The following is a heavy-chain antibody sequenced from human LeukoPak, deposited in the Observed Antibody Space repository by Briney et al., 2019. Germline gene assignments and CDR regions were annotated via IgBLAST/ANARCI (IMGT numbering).Heavy chain of an antibody. CDR3: ARDWATYYYDSSGPFMDV. D-gene: IGHD3-22*01. CDR1: GYTFTGYY. V-gene: IGHV1-2*02. CDR2: INPNSGGT. Sequence: ASVNVSCKASGYTFTGYYMHWVRQAPGQGLEWMGWINPNSGGTNYAQKFQGRVTMTRDTSISTAYMELSRLRSDDTAVYYCARDWATYYYDSSGPFMDVWGQGTTVTVSS. J-gene: IGHJ6*02.